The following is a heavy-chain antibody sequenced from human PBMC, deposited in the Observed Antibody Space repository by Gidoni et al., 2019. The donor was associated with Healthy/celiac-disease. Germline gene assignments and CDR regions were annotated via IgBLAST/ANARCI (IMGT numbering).Heavy chain of an antibody. J-gene: IGHJ6*02. V-gene: IGHV3-23*01. CDR1: GFTFSSYA. Sequence: EVQLLESGGGLVQPGGSRRLACAAAGFTFSSYAMSWVRQAPGKGLEWFSALSGSGGSTFYADSVKGRFTISSDNSKNTLSLQMNSLRAEDTAVYYCAKDMRVFPSYYYGMDVWGQGTTVTVSS. CDR3: AKDMRVFPSYYYGMDV. D-gene: IGHD2-2*01. CDR2: LSGSGGST.